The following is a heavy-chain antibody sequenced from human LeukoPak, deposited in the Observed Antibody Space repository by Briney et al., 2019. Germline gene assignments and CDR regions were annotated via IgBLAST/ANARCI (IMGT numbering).Heavy chain of an antibody. CDR1: GTSFSGYY. Sequence: PSETLSLTCAVSGTSFSGYYWSWIRQPPGQGLEWIGEIDHRGRAKYNPSLKSRVSTSIDTSKNQFSLNLSSVTAADTAVYYCARDVDTALMDVWGEGTTVIVSS. J-gene: IGHJ6*04. CDR3: ARDVDTALMDV. D-gene: IGHD5-18*01. V-gene: IGHV4-34*01. CDR2: IDHRGRA.